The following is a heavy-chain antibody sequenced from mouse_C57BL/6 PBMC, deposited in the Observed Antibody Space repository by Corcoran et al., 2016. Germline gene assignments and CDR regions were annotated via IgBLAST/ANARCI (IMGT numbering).Heavy chain of an antibody. Sequence: EVQLQQSGPVLVKPGASVKMSCKASGYTFTDYYMNWVKQSHGKSLEWIGVINPYNGGTSYNQKFKGKATLTVDKSSSTAYMELNSLTSEDSAVYYCARKRAAQASWFAYWGQGTLVTVSA. CDR3: ARKRAAQASWFAY. V-gene: IGHV1-19*01. CDR1: GYTFTDYY. CDR2: INPYNGGT. D-gene: IGHD3-2*02. J-gene: IGHJ3*01.